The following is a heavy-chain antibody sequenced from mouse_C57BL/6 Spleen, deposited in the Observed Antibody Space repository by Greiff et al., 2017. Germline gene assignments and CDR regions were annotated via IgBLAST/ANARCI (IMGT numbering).Heavy chain of an antibody. V-gene: IGHV2-2*01. Sequence: QVQLQQSGPGLVQPSPCLSITCTASGFSLTSYGVHWVRQCPGQGLEWLGVIWSGGSTDYNAAYISRLTINKDDSKSQVFFKMNSLQADDAAIYYCGRKERRYYFDDWGKGTTLTVST. CDR3: GRKERRYYFDD. CDR2: IWSGGST. CDR1: GFSLTSYG. J-gene: IGHJ2*01.